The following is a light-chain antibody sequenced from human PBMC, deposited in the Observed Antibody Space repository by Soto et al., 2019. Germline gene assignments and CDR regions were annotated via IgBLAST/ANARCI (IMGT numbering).Light chain of an antibody. Sequence: QSVLTQPASVSGSPGQSITISCTGTSSDVGGYNYVSWYQQHPGKAPKLMIYEVSNWPSGVSKRFSGSKSGNAASLTISGLQAEDEADYYCSSYTSSSTWVFGGGTKVTVL. CDR1: SSDVGGYNY. V-gene: IGLV2-14*01. J-gene: IGLJ3*02. CDR2: EVS. CDR3: SSYTSSSTWV.